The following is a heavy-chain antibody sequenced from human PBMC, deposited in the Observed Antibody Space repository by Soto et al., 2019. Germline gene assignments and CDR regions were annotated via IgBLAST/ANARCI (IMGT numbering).Heavy chain of an antibody. CDR1: GGSVSSSSYY. Sequence: SGTLSLTCTVSGGSVSSSSYYWGWIRQPPGKGLEWIGSIYYSGSTYYNPSLKSRVTISVDTSKNQFSLKLSSVTAADTAVYYCARHRPVYSNYVQNWFDPWGQGTLVTVSS. V-gene: IGHV4-39*01. D-gene: IGHD4-4*01. J-gene: IGHJ5*02. CDR2: IYYSGST. CDR3: ARHRPVYSNYVQNWFDP.